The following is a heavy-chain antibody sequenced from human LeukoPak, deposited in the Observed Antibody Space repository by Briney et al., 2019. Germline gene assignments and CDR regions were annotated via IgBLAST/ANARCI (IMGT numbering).Heavy chain of an antibody. CDR3: ARDYYDSSGYYYGSD. D-gene: IGHD3-22*01. V-gene: IGHV3-48*02. CDR2: ISSSSSTI. J-gene: IGHJ4*02. Sequence: PGGSLRLSCAASGFTFSSYNMNWVRQAPGKGREWVSYISSSSSTIYYADSVKGRFTISRDNAKNSLYLQMNSLRDEDTAVYYCARDYYDSSGYYYGSDWGQGTLVTVSS. CDR1: GFTFSSYN.